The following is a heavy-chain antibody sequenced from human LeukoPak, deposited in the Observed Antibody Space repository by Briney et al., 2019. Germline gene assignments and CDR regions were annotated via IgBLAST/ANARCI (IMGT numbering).Heavy chain of an antibody. CDR2: ISAYNGNT. CDR3: ARDYVGDNWFDP. Sequence: GASVTVSCRASGYTFTTNGISWVRQAPGQGLEWMGWISAYNGNTNYAQKLQGRVTMTRDTSISTAYMELSRLRSDDTAVYYCARDYVGDNWFDPWGQGTLVTVSS. CDR1: GYTFTTNG. D-gene: IGHD3-16*01. J-gene: IGHJ5*02. V-gene: IGHV1-18*01.